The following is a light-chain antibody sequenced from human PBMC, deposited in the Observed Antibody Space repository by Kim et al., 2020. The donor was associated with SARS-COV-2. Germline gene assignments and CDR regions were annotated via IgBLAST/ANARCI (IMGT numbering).Light chain of an antibody. CDR1: SSDVGIYNR. CDR3: SSQTNTGTWV. Sequence: QSALTQPPSVSGSPGQTVTISCTGTSSDVGIYNRVSWYHQPPGTAPKLIIYEVDNRPSGVPHRFSGSKSGNTASLTISELQPEDESDYYCSSQTNTGTWVFGGGTQLAVL. J-gene: IGLJ3*02. V-gene: IGLV2-18*02. CDR2: EVD.